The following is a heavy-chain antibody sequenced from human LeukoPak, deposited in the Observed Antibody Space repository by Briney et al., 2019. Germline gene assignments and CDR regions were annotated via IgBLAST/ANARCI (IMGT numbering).Heavy chain of an antibody. J-gene: IGHJ6*02. CDR2: TGVSGT. Sequence: GGSLRLSCAASGFTFSSNAMTWVRQVLGKGLEWVSTTGVSGTYYGDSVKGRFTISRDNSKNTLYLQMNSLRAEDTAVYYCARCYTYGTTWFGGLDVWGQGTTVTVSS. CDR3: ARCYTYGTTWFGGLDV. CDR1: GFTFSSNA. D-gene: IGHD3-10*01. V-gene: IGHV3-23*01.